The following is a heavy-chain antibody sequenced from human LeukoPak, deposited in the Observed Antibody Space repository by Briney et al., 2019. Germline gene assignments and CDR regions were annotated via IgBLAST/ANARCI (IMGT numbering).Heavy chain of an antibody. D-gene: IGHD1-26*01. CDR1: GFTFSSYS. CDR3: TREGVGATWVDY. Sequence: PGGSLRLSCAASGFTFSSYSMNWVRQAPGKGPEWVGFIRSKAYGGTTEYAASVKDRFTISRDDSKSIAYLQMNSLKTEDTAVYYCTREGVGATWVDYWGQGTLVTVSS. V-gene: IGHV3-49*04. CDR2: IRSKAYGGTT. J-gene: IGHJ4*02.